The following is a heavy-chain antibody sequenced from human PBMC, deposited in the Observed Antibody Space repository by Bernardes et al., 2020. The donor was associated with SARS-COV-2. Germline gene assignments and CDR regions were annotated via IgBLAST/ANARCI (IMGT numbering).Heavy chain of an antibody. D-gene: IGHD6-19*01. CDR2: IYPGDYET. CDR3: ATSPILSGWPFDH. J-gene: IGHJ4*02. CDR1: GYNFNTQW. V-gene: IGHV5-51*01. Sequence: GESLKISCGGSGYNFNTQWVAWVRQVAGKGLEYMGIIYPGDYETKYGPSFQGRVTISADKSINTVYLQWNRLEASDTAMYYCATSPILSGWPFDHWGQGTLITVSS.